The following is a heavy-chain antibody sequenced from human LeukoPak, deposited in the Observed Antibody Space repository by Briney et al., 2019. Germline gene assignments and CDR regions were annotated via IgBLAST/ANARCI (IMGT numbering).Heavy chain of an antibody. CDR2: FDPEDGET. V-gene: IGHV1-24*01. CDR1: GYTLTELS. Sequence: TSVKVSCKVSGYTLTELSMHWVRQAPGEGLEWMGGFDPEDGETIYAQKFQGRVTMTEDTSTDTAYMELSSLRSEDTAVYYCATASLWNYLYPDYWGRGTLVTVSS. J-gene: IGHJ4*02. D-gene: IGHD1-7*01. CDR3: ATASLWNYLYPDY.